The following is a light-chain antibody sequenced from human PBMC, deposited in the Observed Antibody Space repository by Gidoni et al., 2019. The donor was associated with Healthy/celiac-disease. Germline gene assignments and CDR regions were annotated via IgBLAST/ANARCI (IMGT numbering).Light chain of an antibody. CDR3: RQYYSTPPT. CDR1: QSVLYSSNNKNY. CDR2: WAS. J-gene: IGKJ4*01. Sequence: DIVMTQSPDSLAVSRGERATINCKSSQSVLYSSNNKNYLAWYQQKPGQPPKLLIYWASTRESGVPDRFSGSGSGTDFTLTISSLQAEDVAVYYCRQYYSTPPTFGGGTKVEIK. V-gene: IGKV4-1*01.